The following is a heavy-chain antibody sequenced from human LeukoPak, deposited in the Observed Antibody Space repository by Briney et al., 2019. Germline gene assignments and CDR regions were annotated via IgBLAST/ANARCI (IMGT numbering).Heavy chain of an antibody. V-gene: IGHV4-61*09. D-gene: IGHD3-3*01. Sequence: SQTLSLTCTVSGGSISSGNYYWSWIRQPAGKGLEWIGHIYTSGSTNYNPSLKSRVTISVDTSKNQFSLKLSSVTAADTAVYYCAREGYDSLWGQGTLVTVSS. CDR3: AREGYDSL. J-gene: IGHJ4*02. CDR1: GGSISSGNYY. CDR2: IYTSGST.